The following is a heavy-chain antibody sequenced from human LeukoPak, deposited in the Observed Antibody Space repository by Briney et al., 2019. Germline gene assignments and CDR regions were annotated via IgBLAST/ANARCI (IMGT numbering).Heavy chain of an antibody. CDR3: ARRWEWLLYWIDP. CDR2: IYHTGST. Sequence: SQTLSLTCDVSGGSISSGLYSWSWIRQPLGKGLEWIGYIYHTGSTYYNPSLKSRVTISVDTSKNQFSLRLSSVTAADTAVYYCARRWEWLLYWIDPWGQGTLVTVSS. CDR1: GGSISSGLYS. D-gene: IGHD3-3*01. V-gene: IGHV4-30-2*01. J-gene: IGHJ5*02.